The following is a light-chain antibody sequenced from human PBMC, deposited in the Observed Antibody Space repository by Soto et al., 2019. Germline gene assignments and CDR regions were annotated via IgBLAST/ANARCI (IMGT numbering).Light chain of an antibody. CDR1: QSVLYSSNNKNY. Sequence: DIVMTQSPDSLAVSLGERATINCKSSQSVLYSSNNKNYLAWYQQKPGQPPKLLIYWASTRESGVPDRFSGSGSGTDFTLTIGSLQAEDVAIYYCQQYYSSPWTFGQGNKVEIK. CDR3: QQYYSSPWT. V-gene: IGKV4-1*01. J-gene: IGKJ1*01. CDR2: WAS.